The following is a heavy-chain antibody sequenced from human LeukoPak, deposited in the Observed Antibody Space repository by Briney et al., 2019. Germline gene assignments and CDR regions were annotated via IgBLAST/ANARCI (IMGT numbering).Heavy chain of an antibody. J-gene: IGHJ6*03. V-gene: IGHV4-4*07. D-gene: IGHD4-11*01. Sequence: PSETLSLTCTVSGGSISSSYWSWIRQPAGKGLEWIGRIYTSGSTNYNPSLKSRVTMSVDTSKNQFSLKLSSVTAADTAVYYCAAMTPDYYYYYMDVWGKGTTVTVSS. CDR3: AAMTPDYYYYYMDV. CDR2: IYTSGST. CDR1: GGSISSSY.